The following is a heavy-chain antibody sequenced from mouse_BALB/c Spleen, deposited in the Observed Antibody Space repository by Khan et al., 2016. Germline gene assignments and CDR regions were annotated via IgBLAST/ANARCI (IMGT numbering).Heavy chain of an antibody. CDR3: ARMYYGDY. CDR1: GFSIQDTY. Sequence: VQLQQPGAELVKPGASVKLSCTASGFSIQDTYIHWVRQRPEQGLDWIGRIDPPNDNTKYDPKFQGKATITADTSSNTAYLQLNSLTYEDTAVYYCARMYYGDYWGQGTPLTVSS. D-gene: IGHD1-1*01. CDR2: IDPPNDNT. V-gene: IGHV14-3*02. J-gene: IGHJ2*01.